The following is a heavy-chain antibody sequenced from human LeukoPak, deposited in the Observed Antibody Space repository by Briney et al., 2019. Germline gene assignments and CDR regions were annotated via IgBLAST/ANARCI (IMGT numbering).Heavy chain of an antibody. CDR3: ARMEWGGPFDP. CDR1: GFTFSSSW. Sequence: GGSLRLSCAASGFTFSSSWMSWVRQAPGKGLEWVANMKEDGSEKNYVDSVKGRFTISRDNANKSLYLQMNNLRIEDTAVYYCARMEWGGPFDPWGQGTLVTVSS. D-gene: IGHD3-3*01. J-gene: IGHJ5*02. CDR2: MKEDGSEK. V-gene: IGHV3-7*01.